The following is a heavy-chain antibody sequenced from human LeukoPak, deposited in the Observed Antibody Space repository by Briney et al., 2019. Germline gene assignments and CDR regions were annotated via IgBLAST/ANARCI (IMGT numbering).Heavy chain of an antibody. Sequence: KPSETLSLTCTVSGVSISSSNSYWGWIRQPPGKGLEWIGSIYHSGSTYYNPSLKSRVTISVDTSKNQFSLKLSSVTAADTAVYYCARGGSYDLDYWGQGTLVTVSS. V-gene: IGHV4-39*07. J-gene: IGHJ4*02. CDR2: IYHSGST. CDR1: GVSISSSNSY. CDR3: ARGGSYDLDY. D-gene: IGHD1-26*01.